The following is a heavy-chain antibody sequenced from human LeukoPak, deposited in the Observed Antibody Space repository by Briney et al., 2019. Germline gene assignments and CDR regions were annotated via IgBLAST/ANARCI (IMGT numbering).Heavy chain of an antibody. CDR1: GYTFTGYF. CDR3: ARSMVVRGVMGNYFDP. D-gene: IGHD3-10*01. Sequence: ASVKVSCKAYGYTFTGYFIHWVRQAPGQGLEWMGWINPKSGGTNYQQKFQDRVTMTRDTSISTAYMEMSRLRSGDTAVYYCARSMVVRGVMGNYFDPWGQGTLVTVSS. J-gene: IGHJ5*02. CDR2: INPKSGGT. V-gene: IGHV1-2*02.